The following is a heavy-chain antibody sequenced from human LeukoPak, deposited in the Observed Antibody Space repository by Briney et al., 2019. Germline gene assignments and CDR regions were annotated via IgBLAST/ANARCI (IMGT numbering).Heavy chain of an antibody. V-gene: IGHV4-34*01. CDR2: INHSGST. J-gene: IGHJ4*02. Sequence: SETLSLTCAVYGGSFSDYYWSWIRQPPGKGLEWVGEINHSGSTNYNPYLTSRVTISVVTSKRQFSLKLSSVTAADTAVYYCAREAWLRSYFDYWGQGTLVTVSS. CDR1: GGSFSDYY. D-gene: IGHD5-12*01. CDR3: AREAWLRSYFDY.